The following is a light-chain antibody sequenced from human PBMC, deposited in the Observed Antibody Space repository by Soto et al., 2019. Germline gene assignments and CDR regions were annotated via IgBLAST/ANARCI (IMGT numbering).Light chain of an antibody. Sequence: EIVLTQSPGTLSLSPGERATLSCRASQSVSSSYLAWYQQKPGQAPRLLIYGASSRATGIPDRFSGSGSGRDFTITMSRLEPDDFAVYYCQQYVSSPQTFGQGTKVVI. CDR1: QSVSSSY. CDR2: GAS. CDR3: QQYVSSPQT. V-gene: IGKV3-20*01. J-gene: IGKJ1*01.